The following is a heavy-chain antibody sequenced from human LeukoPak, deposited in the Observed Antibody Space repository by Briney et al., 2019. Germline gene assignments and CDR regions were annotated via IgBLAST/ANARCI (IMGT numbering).Heavy chain of an antibody. CDR3: AGGAGWLADY. V-gene: IGHV3-7*01. J-gene: IGHJ4*02. D-gene: IGHD2-15*01. Sequence: PGGSLRLSCAASGFTFSSYWMNWFRQAPGKGLEWVAIIKQDGSEELYDGSVEGRFTISRDSGKNSLYLQMNSLRAEDMAVYYCAGGAGWLADYWGQGTLVTVSS. CDR1: GFTFSSYW. CDR2: IKQDGSEE.